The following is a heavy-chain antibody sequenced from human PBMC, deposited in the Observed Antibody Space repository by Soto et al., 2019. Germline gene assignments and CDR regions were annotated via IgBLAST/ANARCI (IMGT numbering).Heavy chain of an antibody. V-gene: IGHV3-49*03. Sequence: GGSLRLSCTASGFTFGDYAMSWFRQAPGKGLEWVGFIRSKAYGGTTEYAASVKGRFIISRDDSKSIAYLQMNSLKTEDTAVYYCTRDVDYDSSGSKYYFDYWGQGTLVTVSS. CDR3: TRDVDYDSSGSKYYFDY. CDR1: GFTFGDYA. CDR2: IRSKAYGGTT. J-gene: IGHJ4*02. D-gene: IGHD3-22*01.